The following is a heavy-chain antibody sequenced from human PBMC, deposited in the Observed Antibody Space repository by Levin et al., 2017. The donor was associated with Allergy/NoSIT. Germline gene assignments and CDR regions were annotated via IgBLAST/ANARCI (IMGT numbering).Heavy chain of an antibody. CDR2: ISSSAGTI. V-gene: IGHV3-48*03. CDR3: ARGRRYSGYDWPYWYFDP. D-gene: IGHD5-12*01. CDR1: GFTFSTYE. Sequence: GGSLRLSCAAFGFTFSTYEMNWVRQAPGKGLEWVSYISSSAGTIYYADSVKGRFTISRDNAKNSLYLQMDSLRAEDTAFYYCARGRRYSGYDWPYWYFDPWGRGTLVTVSS. J-gene: IGHJ2*01.